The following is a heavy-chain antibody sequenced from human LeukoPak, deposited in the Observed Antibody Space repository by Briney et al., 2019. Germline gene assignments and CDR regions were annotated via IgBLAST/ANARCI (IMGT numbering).Heavy chain of an antibody. Sequence: EASVEISCKASGYTFTSYGISWVRQAPGQGLEWMGWIGAYNGNTNYAQRLQGRVTMTTDTSTNTAYMELRGLRSDDTAVYYFAKNAPTQRLTPDYWGQGSRVTVSS. CDR3: AKNAPTQRLTPDY. CDR2: IGAYNGNT. D-gene: IGHD4-23*01. V-gene: IGHV1-18*01. CDR1: GYTFTSYG. J-gene: IGHJ4*02.